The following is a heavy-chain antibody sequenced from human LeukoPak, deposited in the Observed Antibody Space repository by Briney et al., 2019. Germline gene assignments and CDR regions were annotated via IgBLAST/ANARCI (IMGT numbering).Heavy chain of an antibody. CDR3: ARGGITGTTAGYYGMDV. D-gene: IGHD1-20*01. V-gene: IGHV1-18*04. CDR2: ISAYNGNT. CDR1: GYTFTSCG. J-gene: IGHJ6*04. Sequence: ASVKVSCKASGYTFTSCGISWVRQAPGQGLEWMGWISAYNGNTNYAQKLQGRVTMTTDTSTSTAYMELRSLRSDDTAVYYCARGGITGTTAGYYGMDVWGKGTTVTVSS.